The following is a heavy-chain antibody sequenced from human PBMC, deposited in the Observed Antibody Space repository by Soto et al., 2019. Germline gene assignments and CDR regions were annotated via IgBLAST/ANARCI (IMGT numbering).Heavy chain of an antibody. CDR1: GGVIRGSDFD. CDR3: TDMRGQWLPRD. D-gene: IGHD6-19*01. CDR2: IYYRGTS. Sequence: SETLSLTCTVSGGVIRGSDFDWGWIRQPPGKGLEWIGYIYYRGTSYSSPSLKGRVPMSVDTSTTQFSMRLSSVTAAATAVYYCTDMRGQWLPRDWGRGIMVTVS. V-gene: IGHV4-39*01. J-gene: IGHJ4*02.